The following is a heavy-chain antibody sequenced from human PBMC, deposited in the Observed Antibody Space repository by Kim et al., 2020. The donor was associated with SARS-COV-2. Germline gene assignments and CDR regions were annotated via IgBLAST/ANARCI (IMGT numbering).Heavy chain of an antibody. J-gene: IGHJ4*02. CDR3: TIGGAGGTYFFNY. CDR1: GFTFSGSA. Sequence: GGSLRLSCAASGFTFSGSAMHWVRQASGKGLEWVGRIRSKANSYATAYTASVKGRFTISRDDSKNTAYLQMNSLKTEDTAVYYCTIGGAGGTYFFNYWGQGTLVTVSS. CDR2: IRSKANSYAT. D-gene: IGHD6-13*01. V-gene: IGHV3-73*01.